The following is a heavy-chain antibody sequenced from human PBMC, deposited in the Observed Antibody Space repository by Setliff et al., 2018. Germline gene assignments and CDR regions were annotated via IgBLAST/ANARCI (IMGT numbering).Heavy chain of an antibody. V-gene: IGHV4-31*03. Sequence: LSLTCTVSGGSISSGGYYWSWIRQHPGKGLEWIGYIYYSGSTYYNPSLKSRVTISVDTSKNQFSLKLSSVTAADTAVYYCARVTGYYDFWSGYYIGSGWFDPWGQGTLVTVSS. CDR2: IYYSGST. CDR3: ARVTGYYDFWSGYYIGSGWFDP. D-gene: IGHD3-3*01. J-gene: IGHJ5*02. CDR1: GGSISSGGYY.